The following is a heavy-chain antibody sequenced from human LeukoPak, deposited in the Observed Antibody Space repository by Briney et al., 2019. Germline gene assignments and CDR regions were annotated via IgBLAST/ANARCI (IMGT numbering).Heavy chain of an antibody. D-gene: IGHD1-26*01. CDR3: ARWDSGSYFLDY. Sequence: SGTLSLTCTVSGGSVSSYYWSWIRQPPGKGLEWIGYIHYSGSTNYNPSLKSRVTISVDTSKDQFSLKLNSVTAADTAVYYCARWDSGSYFLDYWGQGTLVTVSS. CDR2: IHYSGST. CDR1: GGSVSSYY. J-gene: IGHJ4*02. V-gene: IGHV4-59*02.